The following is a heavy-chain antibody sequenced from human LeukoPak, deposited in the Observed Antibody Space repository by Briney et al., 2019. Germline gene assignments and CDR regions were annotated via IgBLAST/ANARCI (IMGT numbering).Heavy chain of an antibody. CDR1: GGSFSGYY. J-gene: IGHJ5*02. CDR2: INHSGST. Sequence: SETLSLTCAVYGGSFSGYYWSWIRQPPGKGLEWIGEINHSGSTNYNPSLKSRVTISVDTSKNQFSLKLSSVTAADTAVYYCARTVVVAAISRSAYDPWGQGTLITVSS. D-gene: IGHD2-15*01. CDR3: ARTVVVAAISRSAYDP. V-gene: IGHV4-34*01.